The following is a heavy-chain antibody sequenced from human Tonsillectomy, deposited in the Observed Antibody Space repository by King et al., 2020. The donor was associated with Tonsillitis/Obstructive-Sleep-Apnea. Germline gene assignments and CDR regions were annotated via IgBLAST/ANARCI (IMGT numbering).Heavy chain of an antibody. V-gene: IGHV3-15*01. CDR2: VKSKPDGGTT. Sequence: VQLVESGGGLVKPGGSLRLSCAGSGFTFSNAWMSWVRPAPGKGLEWVGRVKSKPDGGTTDYAAPVNGRFTNSRDDSNNRVYLQMNSLKTEDTAVYYCSTGIDFDSWGQGTLVTVSS. D-gene: IGHD2-21*01. J-gene: IGHJ4*02. CDR1: GFTFSNAW. CDR3: STGIDFDS.